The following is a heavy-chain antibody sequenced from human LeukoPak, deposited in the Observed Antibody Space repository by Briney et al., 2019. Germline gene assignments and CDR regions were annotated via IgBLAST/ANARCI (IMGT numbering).Heavy chain of an antibody. V-gene: IGHV4-34*01. J-gene: IGHJ6*04. CDR3: ARDTSMVRGVIIKPPGGMDV. Sequence: PSETLSLTCAVYGGSFGGYYWSWIRQPPGKGLEWIGEINHSGSTNYNPSLKSRVTISVDTSKNQFSLKLSSVTAADTAVYYCARDTSMVRGVIIKPPGGMDVWGKGTTVTVSS. D-gene: IGHD3-10*01. CDR2: INHSGST. CDR1: GGSFGGYY.